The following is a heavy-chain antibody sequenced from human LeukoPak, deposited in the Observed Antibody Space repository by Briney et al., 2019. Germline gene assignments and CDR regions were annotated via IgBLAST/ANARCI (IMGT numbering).Heavy chain of an antibody. V-gene: IGHV4-31*03. J-gene: IGHJ4*02. CDR2: IYYSGST. Sequence: SETLSLTCTVSGGSISSGGYYWSWIRQHPGKGLEWIGYIYYSGSTYYNPSLKSRVTISVDTSKNQFSLKLSSVTAADTAVYYCAKVFNGYCSSTSCQMTDYWGQGTLVTVSS. CDR1: GGSISSGGYY. CDR3: AKVFNGYCSSTSCQMTDY. D-gene: IGHD2-2*01.